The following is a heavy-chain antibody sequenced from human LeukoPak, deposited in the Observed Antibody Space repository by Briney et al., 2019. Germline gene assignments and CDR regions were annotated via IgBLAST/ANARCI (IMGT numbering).Heavy chain of an antibody. CDR2: INHSGST. Sequence: SETLSLTCAVYGGSFSGYYWSWIRQPPRKGLEWIGEINHSGSTNYNPSLKSRVTISVDTSKNQFSLKLSSVTAADTAAYYCARGSAFDIWGQGTMVTVSS. J-gene: IGHJ3*02. CDR3: ARGSAFDI. V-gene: IGHV4-34*01. CDR1: GGSFSGYY.